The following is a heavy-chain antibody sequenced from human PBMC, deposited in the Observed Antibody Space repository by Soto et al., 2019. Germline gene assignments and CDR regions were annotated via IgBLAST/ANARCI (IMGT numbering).Heavy chain of an antibody. CDR3: ARAAMGGSSWPFDY. J-gene: IGHJ4*02. V-gene: IGHV4-4*02. CDR2: IYHSGST. D-gene: IGHD6-13*01. CDR1: GGSISSSNW. Sequence: QVQLQESGPGLVKPSGTLSLTCAVSGGSISSSNWWSWVRQPPGKGLEWIGEIYHSGSTNYKPSPKGRVTMSVDKSKNQFCLKLGSVTAADTAVYYWARAAMGGSSWPFDYWGQGTLVTVSS.